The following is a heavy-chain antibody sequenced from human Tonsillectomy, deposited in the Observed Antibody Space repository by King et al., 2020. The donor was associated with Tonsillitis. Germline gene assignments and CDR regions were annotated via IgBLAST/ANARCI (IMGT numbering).Heavy chain of an antibody. CDR1: GYTVTSYG. V-gene: IGHV1-18*04. CDR3: TREAYISSYNAY. CDR2: ISAYNGNT. Sequence: VQLVESGAEVKKPGASVKVSCKASGYTVTSYGISWVRQAPGQGLERMGWISAYNGNTNYAQNLQGRVTMTTDTSTSTAYMELGSLRSDATAVYYCTREAYISSYNAYWGPGTLVPVSS. D-gene: IGHD6-6*01. J-gene: IGHJ4*02.